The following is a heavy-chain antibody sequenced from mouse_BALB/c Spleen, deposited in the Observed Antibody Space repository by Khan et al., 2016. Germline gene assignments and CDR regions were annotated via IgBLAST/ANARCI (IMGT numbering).Heavy chain of an antibody. J-gene: IGHJ2*01. CDR1: GYSITSGYG. CDR3: ARTARIKY. Sequence: EVQLQESGPGLVKPSQSLSLTCTVTGYSITSGYGWNWIRQFPGNKLDWMGYISYSGCTNYNPSLKRRIPITRHTSKNQLLLQLNAVTTEGTATYYCARTARIKYWGQGTTLTVSS. CDR2: ISYSGCT. D-gene: IGHD1-2*01. V-gene: IGHV3-2*02.